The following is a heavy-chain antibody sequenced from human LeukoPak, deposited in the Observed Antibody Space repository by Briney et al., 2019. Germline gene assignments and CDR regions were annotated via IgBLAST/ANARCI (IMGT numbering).Heavy chain of an antibody. CDR1: GFTVNSNY. D-gene: IGHD6-13*01. CDR3: TTLAGGSFGY. V-gene: IGHV3-53*01. Sequence: PGGSLRLSCAASGFTVNSNYMSWVRQAPGKGLEWVSVIYKGGSTYYADSVKGRFTISRDNSKNTLYLQMDSLKTEDTAVYHCTTLAGGSFGYWGQGTLVTVSS. J-gene: IGHJ4*02. CDR2: IYKGGST.